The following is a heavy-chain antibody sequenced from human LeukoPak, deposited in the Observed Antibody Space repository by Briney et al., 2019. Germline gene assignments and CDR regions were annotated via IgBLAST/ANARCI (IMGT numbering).Heavy chain of an antibody. CDR2: IWYDGSNK. D-gene: IGHD4-11*01. Sequence: GRSLRLSCAASGFPFSSYGMHWVRQAPGKGLEWVAVIWYDGSNKYYADSVKGRFTISRDNSKNTLYLQMNSLRAEDTAVYYCARDSAGILQYLSSLDYWGQGTLVTVSS. J-gene: IGHJ4*02. CDR1: GFPFSSYG. CDR3: ARDSAGILQYLSSLDY. V-gene: IGHV3-33*01.